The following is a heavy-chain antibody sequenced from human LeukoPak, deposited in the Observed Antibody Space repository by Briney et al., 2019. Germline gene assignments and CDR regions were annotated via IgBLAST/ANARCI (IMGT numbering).Heavy chain of an antibody. Sequence: GGSLRHSCAASGFTFISYLLTWVRQAPGKGLEWVANIKQDESQKYYVDSVKGRFTISRDNAKNSLFLQMNSLRAEDTAVYYCARDQAVAQVYRERSWDQGTLVTVSS. CDR1: GFTFISYL. J-gene: IGHJ5*02. CDR2: IKQDESQK. V-gene: IGHV3-7*01. D-gene: IGHD6-19*01. CDR3: ARDQAVAQVYRERS.